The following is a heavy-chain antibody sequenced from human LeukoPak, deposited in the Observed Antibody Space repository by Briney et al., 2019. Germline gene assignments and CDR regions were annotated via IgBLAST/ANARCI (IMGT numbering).Heavy chain of an antibody. J-gene: IGHJ4*02. CDR1: GGSISSYY. CDR2: IYYSGST. D-gene: IGHD6-13*01. V-gene: IGHV4-59*08. CDR3: GSSGYSSTFDY. Sequence: SETLSLTCTVSGGSISSYYWSWIRQPPGKGLEWIGYIYYSGSTNYNPSLKSRVTISVDTSKNQFSLKLSSVTAADTAVYYCGSSGYSSTFDYWGQGTLVTVSS.